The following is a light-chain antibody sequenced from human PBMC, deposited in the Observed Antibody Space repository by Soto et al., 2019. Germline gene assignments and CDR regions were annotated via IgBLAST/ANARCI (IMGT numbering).Light chain of an antibody. J-gene: IGLJ1*01. V-gene: IGLV1-51*01. CDR2: GNN. Sequence: QSVLTRPPSVSASPGQKVTISCSGSSSNIANNYVSWYQQLPGTAPKRLIYGNNKRPSGIPDRFSGSKSGTSATLGISGLQTGDEADYYCGTWDSSLSAYVFGTGTKVTVL. CDR3: GTWDSSLSAYV. CDR1: SSNIANNY.